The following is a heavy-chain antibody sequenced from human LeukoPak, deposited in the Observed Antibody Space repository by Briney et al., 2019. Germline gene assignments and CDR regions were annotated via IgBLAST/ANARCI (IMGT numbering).Heavy chain of an antibody. CDR1: GGSISGYY. Sequence: SETLSLTCTVSGGSISGYYWGWIRQPPGKGLEWVGYVFSSGGTNYNASLRSRLTISVDTSKNQFSLKLTSVTAADTAVYYCARRLKLSSSWAYFDYWGQGTPVTVSS. J-gene: IGHJ4*02. CDR2: VFSSGGT. CDR3: ARRLKLSSSWAYFDY. V-gene: IGHV4-59*08. D-gene: IGHD6-13*01.